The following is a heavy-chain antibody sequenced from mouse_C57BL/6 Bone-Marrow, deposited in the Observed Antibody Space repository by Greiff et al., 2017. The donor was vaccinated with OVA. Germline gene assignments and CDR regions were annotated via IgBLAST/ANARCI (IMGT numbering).Heavy chain of an antibody. CDR3: ARLPPGSRYAMDY. Sequence: EVKLMESGGGLVQPGGSLKLSCAASGFTFSDYGMAWVRQAPRKGPEWVAFISNLAYSIYYADTVTGRFTISRENAKNTLYREMSSLRSEDTAMYYCARLPPGSRYAMDYWGQGTSVTVSS. V-gene: IGHV5-15*01. CDR1: GFTFSDYG. D-gene: IGHD1-1*01. J-gene: IGHJ4*01. CDR2: ISNLAYSI.